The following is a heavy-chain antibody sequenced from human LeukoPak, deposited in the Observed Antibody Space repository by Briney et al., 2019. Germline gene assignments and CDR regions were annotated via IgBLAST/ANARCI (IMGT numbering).Heavy chain of an antibody. CDR2: IKQVGSDK. CDR3: ARGGGDY. Sequence: GGSLRLSCVASGFTFSDYWMTWVRQAPGKGLEWVANIKQVGSDKKYVDSVKGRFTISRDNAKNSLYLQMDSLRDEDTAVYYCARGGGDYWGQGTLVTVTS. V-gene: IGHV3-7*01. J-gene: IGHJ4*02. D-gene: IGHD1-26*01. CDR1: GFTFSDYW.